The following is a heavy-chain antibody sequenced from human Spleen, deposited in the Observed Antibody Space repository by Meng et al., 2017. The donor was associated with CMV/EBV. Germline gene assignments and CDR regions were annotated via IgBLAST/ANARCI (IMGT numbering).Heavy chain of an antibody. CDR1: GGSISSSSYY. Sequence: SETLSLTCTVSGGSISSSSYYWGWIRQPPGKELEWIGSIYYSGSTYYNPSLKSRVTISVDTSKNQFSLKLSSVTAADTAVYYCAREDSGYYFDYWGQGTLVTVSS. V-gene: IGHV4-39*07. CDR3: AREDSGYYFDY. D-gene: IGHD6-25*01. CDR2: IYYSGST. J-gene: IGHJ4*02.